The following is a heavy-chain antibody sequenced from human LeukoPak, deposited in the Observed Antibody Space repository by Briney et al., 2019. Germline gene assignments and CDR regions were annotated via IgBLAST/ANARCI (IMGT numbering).Heavy chain of an antibody. CDR2: IKQDGSEK. V-gene: IGHV3-7*03. Sequence: GGSLRLSCAASGFTFSSYWMSWVRQAPGKGLEWVANIKQDGSEKYYVDSVKGRFTISRDNAKNSLYLQMNSLRAEDTAVYYCARDYRGYYDFWSGYQYFDYRGQGTLVTVSS. CDR1: GFTFSSYW. D-gene: IGHD3-3*01. CDR3: ARDYRGYYDFWSGYQYFDY. J-gene: IGHJ4*02.